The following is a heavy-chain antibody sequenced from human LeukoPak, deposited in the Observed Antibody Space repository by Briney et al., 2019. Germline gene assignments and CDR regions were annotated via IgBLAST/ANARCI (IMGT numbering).Heavy chain of an antibody. CDR2: INHSGST. CDR1: GGSFSGNY. D-gene: IGHD4/OR15-4a*01. V-gene: IGHV4-34*01. Sequence: SETLSLTCAVYGGSFSGNYWSWIRQPPGKGLEWIGEINHSGSTNYNPSLKSRVTISVDTSKNQFSLKLSSVTAADTAVYYCARVLFLDAFDIWGQGTMVTVSS. CDR3: ARVLFLDAFDI. J-gene: IGHJ3*02.